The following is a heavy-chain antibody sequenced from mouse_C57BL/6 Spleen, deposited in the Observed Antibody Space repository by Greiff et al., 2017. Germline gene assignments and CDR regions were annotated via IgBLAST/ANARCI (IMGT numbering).Heavy chain of an antibody. J-gene: IGHJ2*01. Sequence: LVESGPELVKPGASVKLSCKASGYTFTSYDINWVKQRPGQGLEWIGWIYPRDGSTKYNEKFKGKATLTVDTSSSTAYMELHSLTSEDSAVYFCARGATTVVAPFDYWGQGTTLTVSS. V-gene: IGHV1-85*01. D-gene: IGHD1-1*01. CDR3: ARGATTVVAPFDY. CDR1: GYTFTSYD. CDR2: IYPRDGST.